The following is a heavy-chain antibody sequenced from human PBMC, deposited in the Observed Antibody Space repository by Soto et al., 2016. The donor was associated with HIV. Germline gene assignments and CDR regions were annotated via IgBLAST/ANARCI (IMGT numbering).Heavy chain of an antibody. Sequence: VQLVESGGGVVQPGRSLRLSCAASGFTFSSYAMHWVRQAPGKGLEWVAVISYDGSNKYYADSVKGRFTISRDKSKNTLYLQMNSLRAEDTAVYYCARDDYGDYTYDYVGQGTLVTVSS. CDR3: ARDDYGDYTYDY. D-gene: IGHD4-17*01. CDR2: ISYDGSNK. CDR1: GFTFSSYA. V-gene: IGHV3-30*04. J-gene: IGHJ4*02.